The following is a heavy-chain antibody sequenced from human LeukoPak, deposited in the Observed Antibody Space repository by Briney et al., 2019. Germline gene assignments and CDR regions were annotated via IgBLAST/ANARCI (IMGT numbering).Heavy chain of an antibody. D-gene: IGHD6-13*01. J-gene: IGHJ4*02. V-gene: IGHV3-53*05. CDR3: ARDVAAAGIPGIDY. CDR1: GFTVSSNY. Sequence: PGGSLRLSCAASGFTVSSNYMSWVRQAPGKGLEWVSVIYSGGSTYYADSVKGRFTISRDNSKNTLYLQMNSLRAEDTAVYYCARDVAAAGIPGIDYWGQGTLVTVSS. CDR2: IYSGGST.